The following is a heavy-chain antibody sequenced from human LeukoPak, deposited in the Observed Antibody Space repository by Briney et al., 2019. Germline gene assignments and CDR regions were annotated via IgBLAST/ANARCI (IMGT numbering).Heavy chain of an antibody. CDR1: GFTFTSYA. V-gene: IGHV3-23*01. CDR3: AKDEPKYYYDSSGYQNI. J-gene: IGHJ3*02. Sequence: PGGSLRLSCAASGFTFTSYAMNWVRQAPGKGLEWVSAISGSGGSTYYADSVKGRFTISRDNSKNTLYLQMNSLRAEDTAVYYCAKDEPKYYYDSSGYQNIWGQGTMVTVSS. D-gene: IGHD3-22*01. CDR2: ISGSGGST.